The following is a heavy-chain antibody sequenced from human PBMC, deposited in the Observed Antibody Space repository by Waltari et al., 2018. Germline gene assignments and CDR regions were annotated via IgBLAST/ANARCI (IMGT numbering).Heavy chain of an antibody. CDR1: GATFSSYA. Sequence: QVQMRQSEAEVKKPGSSVKVSCKASGATFSSYAISWVRQARGQGLEWMGGIIPIFGTANYAQKFQGRVTITTDESTITAYMELSSLRSEDTAVYYCARVRGYYYDSSCYYYHWGQGTLVTVSS. CDR3: ARVRGYYYDSSCYYYH. D-gene: IGHD3-22*01. CDR2: IIPIFGTA. V-gene: IGHV1-69*05. J-gene: IGHJ5*02.